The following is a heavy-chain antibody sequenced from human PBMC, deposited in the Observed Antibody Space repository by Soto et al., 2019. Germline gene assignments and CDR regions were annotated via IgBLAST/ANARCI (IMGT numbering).Heavy chain of an antibody. Sequence: ASVKVSCKASGYTFTSYYMHWVRQAPGQGLEWMGIINPSGGSTSYAQKFQGRVTMTRDTSTSTVYMELSSLRSEDTAVYYCARDTGTYYYDSSGGLDYWGQGTLVTVSS. CDR3: ARDTGTYYYDSSGGLDY. V-gene: IGHV1-46*01. CDR2: INPSGGST. CDR1: GYTFTSYY. J-gene: IGHJ4*02. D-gene: IGHD3-22*01.